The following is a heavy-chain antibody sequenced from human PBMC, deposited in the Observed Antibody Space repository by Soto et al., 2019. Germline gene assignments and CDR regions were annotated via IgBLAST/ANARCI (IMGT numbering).Heavy chain of an antibody. CDR1: GGSISSYY. Sequence: NPSETLSLTCTVSGGSISSYYWSWIRQPPGKGLEWIGYIYYSGSTNYNPSLKSRVTISVDTSKNQFSLKLSSVTAADTAVYYCARAGVVVVAGDAFDIWGQGTMVTVSS. V-gene: IGHV4-59*01. D-gene: IGHD2-15*01. CDR3: ARAGVVVVAGDAFDI. CDR2: IYYSGST. J-gene: IGHJ3*02.